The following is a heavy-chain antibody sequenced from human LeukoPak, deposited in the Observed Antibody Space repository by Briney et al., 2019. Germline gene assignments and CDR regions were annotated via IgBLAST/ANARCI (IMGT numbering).Heavy chain of an antibody. V-gene: IGHV3-64*01. D-gene: IGHD6-6*01. J-gene: IGHJ3*02. Sequence: PGGSLGLSCAASGFTFSSYAMHWVRQAPGKGLEYVSAISSNGGSTYYANSVKGRFTISIDNSKNTLYLQMGSLRAEDMAVYYCASGIAARRAFDIWGQGTMVTVSS. CDR3: ASGIAARRAFDI. CDR2: ISSNGGST. CDR1: GFTFSSYA.